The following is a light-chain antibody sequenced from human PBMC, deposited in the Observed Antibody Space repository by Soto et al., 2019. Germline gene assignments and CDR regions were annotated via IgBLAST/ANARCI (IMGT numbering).Light chain of an antibody. Sequence: EIVLTQSPGTLSLSPGERATLSCRASQSVSSSYLAWYQQKPGQAPRLLIYGASSRATGIPDRFSGSGSGTDFNLTISRLEPEDFAVYYCQQYGSSPPELTFGGGTKVEIK. J-gene: IGKJ4*01. CDR3: QQYGSSPPELT. CDR2: GAS. V-gene: IGKV3-20*01. CDR1: QSVSSSY.